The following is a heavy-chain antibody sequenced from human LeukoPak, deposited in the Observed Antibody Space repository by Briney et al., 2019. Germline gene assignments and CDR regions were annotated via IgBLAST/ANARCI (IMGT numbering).Heavy chain of an antibody. Sequence: PSETLSLTCTVSGGSISSYYWSWIRQPPGKGLEWIGYIYYSGSTNYNPSLKSRVTISVDTSKNQFSLRLTSVTAADTAVYYCARQRIAVTFDYWGQGTLVTVSS. CDR2: IYYSGST. D-gene: IGHD6-19*01. CDR3: ARQRIAVTFDY. V-gene: IGHV4-59*08. CDR1: GGSISSYY. J-gene: IGHJ4*02.